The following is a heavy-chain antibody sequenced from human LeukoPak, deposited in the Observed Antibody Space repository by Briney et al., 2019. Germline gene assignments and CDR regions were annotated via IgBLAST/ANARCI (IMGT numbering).Heavy chain of an antibody. CDR2: ISSSGSTI. Sequence: GGSLRLSCAASGFTFSSYSMNWIRQAPGKGLEWVSYISSSGSTIYYADSVKGRFTISRDNSKNTLYLQMNSLRAEDTAVYYCARYSYGPLDYWGQGTLVTVSS. D-gene: IGHD5-18*01. CDR3: ARYSYGPLDY. CDR1: GFTFSSYS. V-gene: IGHV3-48*01. J-gene: IGHJ4*02.